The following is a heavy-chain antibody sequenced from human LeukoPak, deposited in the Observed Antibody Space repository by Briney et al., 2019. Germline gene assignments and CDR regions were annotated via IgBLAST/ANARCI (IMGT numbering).Heavy chain of an antibody. D-gene: IGHD6-13*01. V-gene: IGHV4-39*01. J-gene: IGHJ4*02. Sequence: KPSETLSLTCTVSGGSTSSGSHYWGWIRQPPGRGLEWIGSIYYSGTTYYSPSLKSRVSISLDTSKDQFSLKLNSVPAAAPAVYYCARQDLAVSGIDYWGRGTLATVSS. CDR1: GGSTSSGSHY. CDR3: ARQDLAVSGIDY. CDR2: IYYSGTT.